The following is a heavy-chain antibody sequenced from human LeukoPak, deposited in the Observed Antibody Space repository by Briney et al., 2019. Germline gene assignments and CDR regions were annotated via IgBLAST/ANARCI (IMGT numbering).Heavy chain of an antibody. CDR1: GYTFTSYA. D-gene: IGHD6-13*01. V-gene: IGHV7-4-1*02. J-gene: IGHJ4*02. Sequence: GASVKVSCKASGYTFTSYAMNWVRQAPGQGLEWMGWINTNTGNPTYAQGFTGRFVFSLDTSVSTAYLQISSLKAEDTAVCYCARGVAAAGTMVYYFDYWGQGTLVTVSS. CDR2: INTNTGNP. CDR3: ARGVAAAGTMVYYFDY.